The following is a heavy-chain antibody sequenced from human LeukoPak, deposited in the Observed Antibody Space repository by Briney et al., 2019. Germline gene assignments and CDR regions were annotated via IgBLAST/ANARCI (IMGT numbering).Heavy chain of an antibody. CDR2: IYYSGST. J-gene: IGHJ4*02. Sequence: SETLSLTCTVSGGSISSYYWSWIRQPPGRGLEWIGHIYYSGSTHYNPSLKSRVTISVDTTKNQFSLKLSSVTAADTAVFYCAREPRHCTSTSCLFDYWGQGTLVTVSS. CDR3: AREPRHCTSTSCLFDY. CDR1: GGSISSYY. V-gene: IGHV4-59*12. D-gene: IGHD2-2*01.